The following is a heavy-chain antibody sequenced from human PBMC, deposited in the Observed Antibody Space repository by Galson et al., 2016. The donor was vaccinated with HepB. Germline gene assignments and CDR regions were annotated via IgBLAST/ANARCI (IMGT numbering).Heavy chain of an antibody. CDR1: GGSISSGDYY. Sequence: TLSLTCTVSGGSISSGDYYWSWIRQPPGKGLEWIGYIYDSGSTDYNPSLKSRVTISVDTSKNPFSLKLSSVTAADTAVYYCARAPYGSGSYNFWGQGTLVTVSS. CDR3: ARAPYGSGSYNF. J-gene: IGHJ4*02. CDR2: IYDSGST. V-gene: IGHV4-30-4*01. D-gene: IGHD3-10*01.